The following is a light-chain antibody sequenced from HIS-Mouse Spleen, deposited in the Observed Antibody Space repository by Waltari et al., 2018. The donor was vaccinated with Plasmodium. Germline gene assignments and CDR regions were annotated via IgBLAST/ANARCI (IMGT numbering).Light chain of an antibody. CDR3: QTWGTGFWV. V-gene: IGLV4-69*01. CDR2: LNSDGSH. CDR1: SGHSSYA. Sequence: QLVLTQSPSASSSLGASVKLTCTLSSGHSSYAIAWHQQQPEKGPRYLMKLNSDGSHSKGDGIPDRFPGSSSGAERYLTISSLQSEDEADYYCQTWGTGFWVFGGGTKLTVL. J-gene: IGLJ3*02.